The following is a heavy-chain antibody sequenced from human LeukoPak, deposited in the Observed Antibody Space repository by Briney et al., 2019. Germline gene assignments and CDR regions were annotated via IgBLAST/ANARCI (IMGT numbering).Heavy chain of an antibody. CDR2: IIPILGIA. V-gene: IGHV1-69*04. CDR1: GGTFSSYA. Sequence: ASVKVSCKASGGTFSSYAISWVRQAPGQGLEWMGRIIPILGIANYAQKFQGRVTITADKSTSTAYMELSSLRAEDTATYYCASLLARVGGDWGQGTLVTVSS. J-gene: IGHJ4*02. CDR3: ASLLARVGGD. D-gene: IGHD3-10*01.